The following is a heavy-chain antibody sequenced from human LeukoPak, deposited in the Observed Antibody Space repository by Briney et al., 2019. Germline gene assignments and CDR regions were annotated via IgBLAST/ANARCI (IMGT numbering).Heavy chain of an antibody. CDR1: GVSINSGSNY. CDR3: ARSDGYGLVGI. V-gene: IGHV4-39*07. Sequence: PSEALSLTCSVSGVSINSGSNYWGWIRQPAGKTLEWIGSIYSSGSTYYNPSLKSRVIILIDTAKNHFSLNLSSVTAADTAVYYCARSDGYGLVGIWGQGTMVTVSS. CDR2: IYSSGST. J-gene: IGHJ3*02. D-gene: IGHD3-10*01.